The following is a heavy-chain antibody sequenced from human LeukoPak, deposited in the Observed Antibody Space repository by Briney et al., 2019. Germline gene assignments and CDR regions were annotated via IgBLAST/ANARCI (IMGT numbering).Heavy chain of an antibody. D-gene: IGHD3-3*01. CDR1: GFTFTSSA. Sequence: SVKVSCKASGFTFTSSAMQWVRQARGQRLEWIGWIVVGSGNTNYAQKFQERVTITRDMSTSTAYMELSSLRSEDTAVYYCAATYDFWSCYYGMDVWGQGTTVTVSS. CDR2: IVVGSGNT. CDR3: AATYDFWSCYYGMDV. V-gene: IGHV1-58*02. J-gene: IGHJ6*02.